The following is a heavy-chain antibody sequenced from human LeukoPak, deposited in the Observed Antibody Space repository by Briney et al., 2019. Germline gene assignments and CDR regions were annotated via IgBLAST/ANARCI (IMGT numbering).Heavy chain of an antibody. Sequence: GGSLRLSCAASGFTFSSYEMNWVRQAPGKGLEWVSYTDSSGSTIYYADSVKGRFTISRDNAKNSLYLQMNSLRAEDTAVYYCARWLQLGWGQGTLVTVSS. CDR2: TDSSGSTI. CDR3: ARWLQLG. D-gene: IGHD5-24*01. CDR1: GFTFSSYE. V-gene: IGHV3-48*03. J-gene: IGHJ4*02.